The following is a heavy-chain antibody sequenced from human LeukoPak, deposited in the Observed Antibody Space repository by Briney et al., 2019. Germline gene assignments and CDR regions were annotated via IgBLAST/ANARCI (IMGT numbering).Heavy chain of an antibody. D-gene: IGHD6-13*01. CDR1: GGSISSSSYY. Sequence: SETLSLTCSVSGGSISSSSYYWGWIRQPPGKGLEWIGSIYYSGSTYYNPSLESRVTISVDTSKNQFSLKLSSVTAADTAVYYCARAEYSSSWYPRLRHWGQGTLVTVSS. J-gene: IGHJ1*01. CDR2: IYYSGST. V-gene: IGHV4-39*07. CDR3: ARAEYSSSWYPRLRH.